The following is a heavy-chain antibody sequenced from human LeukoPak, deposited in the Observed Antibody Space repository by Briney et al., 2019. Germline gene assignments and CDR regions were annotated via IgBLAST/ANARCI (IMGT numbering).Heavy chain of an antibody. CDR3: ARTKGYWLPYQTFDY. CDR1: GGSISSSSYY. CDR2: IYYGGNT. J-gene: IGHJ4*02. V-gene: IGHV4-39*01. Sequence: SETLSLTCTVSGGSISSSSYYWGWIRQPPGKGLEWIGSIYYGGNTYDHPSLKSRVSMSVDTSKNQFSLKLSSVTAADTAVYYCARTKGYWLPYQTFDYWGQGTLVTVSS. D-gene: IGHD2-8*02.